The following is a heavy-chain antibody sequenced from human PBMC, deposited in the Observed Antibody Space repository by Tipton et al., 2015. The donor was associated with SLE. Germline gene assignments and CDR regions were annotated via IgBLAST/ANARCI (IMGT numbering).Heavy chain of an antibody. Sequence: GSLRLSCAASGFTYSGYAMHWVRQAPGKGLEWVALIRADGSNKDYADSVKGRFTISRDNSKNTLYLQMNRLRVEDTAVYYCAVGTGAYFDHCGQGTLVTVSS. D-gene: IGHD7-27*01. CDR1: GFTYSGYA. CDR2: IRADGSNK. V-gene: IGHV3-30*02. CDR3: AVGTGAYFDH. J-gene: IGHJ4*02.